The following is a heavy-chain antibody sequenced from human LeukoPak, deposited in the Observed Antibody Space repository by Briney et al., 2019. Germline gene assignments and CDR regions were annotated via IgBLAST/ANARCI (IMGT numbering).Heavy chain of an antibody. CDR3: VSDLCGGDDQ. CDR1: GFTFNSYW. Sequence: GGSRRLSFAASGFTFNSYWMHWVRQAPGKGLVWVSRIDEDGKTIDYADSVKGRFTISRDNAKDTLYLQMSSLRDEDTAVYYCVSDLCGGDDQWGRGTLVTVSS. D-gene: IGHD3-3*01. CDR2: IDEDGKTI. J-gene: IGHJ5*02. V-gene: IGHV3-74*01.